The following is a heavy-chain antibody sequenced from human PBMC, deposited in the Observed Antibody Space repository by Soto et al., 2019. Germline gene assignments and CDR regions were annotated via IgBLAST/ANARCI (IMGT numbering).Heavy chain of an antibody. D-gene: IGHD6-25*01. V-gene: IGHV1-3*01. CDR3: ARAPRLTHRSA. Sequence: QVQLVQSGAEVKKAGASVRISCKASGYTFTTSGMHWVRQAPGQGLEWVGWINGVNGNTKYSQKFQDRVNITRDSSASTAYMELSGLTSDDTGVFYCARAPRLTHRSAGGQGTLVIVSS. CDR1: GYTFTTSG. J-gene: IGHJ4*02. CDR2: INGVNGNT.